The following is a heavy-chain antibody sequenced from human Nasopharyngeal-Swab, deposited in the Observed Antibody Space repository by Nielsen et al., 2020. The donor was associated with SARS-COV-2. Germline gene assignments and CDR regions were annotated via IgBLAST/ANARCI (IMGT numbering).Heavy chain of an antibody. Sequence: GSLRLSCTVSGGSIGRYYWSWIRQPPGKGLEWIGYIYYSGAANYNPSLTRRVAMSVDTSENQFSLKLSSVTAADTAVYYCARHDPHRLTIFGVVIISAFDIWGQGTMVTVSS. D-gene: IGHD3-3*01. J-gene: IGHJ3*02. V-gene: IGHV4-59*08. CDR3: ARHDPHRLTIFGVVIISAFDI. CDR2: IYYSGAA. CDR1: GGSIGRYY.